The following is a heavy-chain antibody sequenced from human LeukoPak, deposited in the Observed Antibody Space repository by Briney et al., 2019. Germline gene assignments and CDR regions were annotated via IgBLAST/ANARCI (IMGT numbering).Heavy chain of an antibody. CDR1: GYTLKTYG. D-gene: IGHD2-2*02. J-gene: IGHJ3*01. CDR3: ATCTSSTCDRPYDTFDV. CDR2: ISAYNGNS. Sequence: ASVTVSCKASGYTLKTYGITWVRQAPGQGPEWMGWISAYNGNSNLAPKFQGRVSMTTDTSRSTVYMELRSLKSDDTAMYYCATCTSSTCDRPYDTFDVWGQGTMVTVSS. V-gene: IGHV1-18*01.